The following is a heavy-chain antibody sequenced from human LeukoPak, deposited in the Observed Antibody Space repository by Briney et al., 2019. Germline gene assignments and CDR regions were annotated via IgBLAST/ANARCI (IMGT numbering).Heavy chain of an antibody. CDR2: IYSGGST. CDR3: AGGIVGATHGHDAFDI. V-gene: IGHV3-53*01. Sequence: GSLRRSSAASGFTVSSNYMSCVRQAPGKGREWVSVIYSGGSTYYADSVKGRFTISRDNSKNTLYLQMNSLRAEDTAVYYCAGGIVGATHGHDAFDIWGQGTMVTVSS. D-gene: IGHD1-26*01. J-gene: IGHJ3*02. CDR1: GFTVSSNY.